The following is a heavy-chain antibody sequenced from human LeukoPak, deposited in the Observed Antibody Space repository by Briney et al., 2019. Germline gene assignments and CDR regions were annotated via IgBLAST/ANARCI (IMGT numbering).Heavy chain of an antibody. CDR2: IKQDGSEK. Sequence: GGSLRLSCVVSGLTFTSYWMSWVRQAPGKGLEWVANIKQDGSEKYYVDSVKGRFTISRDNAKNSLYLQMNSLRAEDTAVYYCARYLAAAGTFDYWGQGTLVTVSS. CDR1: GLTFTSYW. D-gene: IGHD6-13*01. V-gene: IGHV3-7*04. CDR3: ARYLAAAGTFDY. J-gene: IGHJ4*02.